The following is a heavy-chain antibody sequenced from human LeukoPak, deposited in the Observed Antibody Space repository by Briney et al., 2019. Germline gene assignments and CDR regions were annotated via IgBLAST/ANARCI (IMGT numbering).Heavy chain of an antibody. CDR1: GFTFSTYW. CDR2: TNSDGSRT. J-gene: IGHJ4*02. V-gene: IGHV3-74*01. CDR3: ARDRGINMVRGVIDY. Sequence: GGSLRLSCAASGFTFSTYWMHWVRQAPGKGLVWVSRTNSDGSRTDYADSVKGRFTISRDNAENTLYLQMNGLRVEDTAVYYCARDRGINMVRGVIDYWGQGTLVTVSS. D-gene: IGHD3-10*01.